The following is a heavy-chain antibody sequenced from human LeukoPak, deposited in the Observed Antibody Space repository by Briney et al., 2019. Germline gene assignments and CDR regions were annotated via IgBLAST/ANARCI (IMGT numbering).Heavy chain of an antibody. V-gene: IGHV4-39*07. CDR3: ARGEFDPAPLGY. CDR1: GGSITSSNSY. D-gene: IGHD3-10*01. J-gene: IGHJ4*02. CDR2: LHYTGSS. Sequence: SETLSLTCTVSGGSITSSNSYWGWIRQPPGKGLEWIGTLHYTGSSYYNPSLQSRVTISVDTSKNQFSLKLNSMTAADTAVYYCARGEFDPAPLGYWGQGTLVTVSS.